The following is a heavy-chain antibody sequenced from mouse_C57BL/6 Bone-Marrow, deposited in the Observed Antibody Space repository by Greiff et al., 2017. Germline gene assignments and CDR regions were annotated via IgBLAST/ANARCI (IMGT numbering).Heavy chain of an antibody. D-gene: IGHD1-1*01. CDR2: INPNNGGT. Sequence: VQLQQSGPELVKPGASVKMSCKASGYTFTDYNMHWVKQSHGKSLEWIGYINPNNGGTSYNQKFKGKATLTVNKSSTTAYMELRSLTSEDSAVYYCARDYYGSSAYYFYYWGQGTTLTVSS. CDR3: ARDYYGSSAYYFYY. J-gene: IGHJ2*01. CDR1: GYTFTDYN. V-gene: IGHV1-22*01.